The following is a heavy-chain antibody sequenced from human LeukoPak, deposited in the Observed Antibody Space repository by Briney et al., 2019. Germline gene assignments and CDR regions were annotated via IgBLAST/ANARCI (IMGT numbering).Heavy chain of an antibody. CDR2: ISFDGSAK. CDR3: AKDAGTWGYGYNFDY. D-gene: IGHD1-1*01. CDR1: GFTFSSHG. V-gene: IGHV3-30*18. J-gene: IGHJ4*02. Sequence: GLSLRLSCAASGFTFSSHGMHWVRQAPGKGLEWVAVISFDGSAKYYADSVKGRFTISRDNSKNTLYLQMNSLRAEDTAVYYCAKDAGTWGYGYNFDYWGQGTLVTVSS.